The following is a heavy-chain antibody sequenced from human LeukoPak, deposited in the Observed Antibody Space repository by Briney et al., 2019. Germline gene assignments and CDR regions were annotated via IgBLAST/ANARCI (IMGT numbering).Heavy chain of an antibody. CDR1: GFTFSRYS. CDR3: ARGYCSGGSCYFNYFDY. J-gene: IGHJ4*02. D-gene: IGHD2-15*01. Sequence: PGGSLRLSCAAPGFTFSRYSMNWVRQGPGKGLEWVSSISSSSSYIYYADSVKGRFTISRDNAKNSLYLQMNSLRAEDTAVYYCARGYCSGGSCYFNYFDYWGQGTLVTVSS. V-gene: IGHV3-21*01. CDR2: ISSSSSYI.